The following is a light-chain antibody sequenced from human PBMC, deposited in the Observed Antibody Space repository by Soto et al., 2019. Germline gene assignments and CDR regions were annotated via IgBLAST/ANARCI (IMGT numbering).Light chain of an antibody. CDR3: QQYNNWPRT. Sequence: EIVMTQSPATLSVSPGERATLSCRASRSVSSNLAWYQQKPGQAPRLLIYDTSTRATGIPARFSGGGSGTEFTLTISSLQSEDFAVYYCQQYNNWPRTFGQGTKVDIK. V-gene: IGKV3-15*01. CDR2: DTS. J-gene: IGKJ1*01. CDR1: RSVSSN.